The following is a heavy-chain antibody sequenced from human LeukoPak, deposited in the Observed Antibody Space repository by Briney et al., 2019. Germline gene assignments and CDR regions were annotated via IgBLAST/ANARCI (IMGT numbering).Heavy chain of an antibody. CDR3: TRHHDYGDKIDY. D-gene: IGHD4-23*01. J-gene: IGHJ4*02. CDR2: IHYSGST. CDR1: GGSVTSASHY. Sequence: PSETLSLTCTVSGGSVTSASHYWAWIRQPPGKGLEWIGRIHYSGSTYYSPSLKSRLTISGDTSKSQFSLKLTFVTAADTAVYYCTRHHDYGDKIDYWGQGTLVTVSS. V-gene: IGHV4-39*01.